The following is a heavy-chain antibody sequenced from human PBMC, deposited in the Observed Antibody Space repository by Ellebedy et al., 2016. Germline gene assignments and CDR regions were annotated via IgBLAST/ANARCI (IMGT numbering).Heavy chain of an antibody. CDR2: ISKSSSII. V-gene: IGHV3-48*04. D-gene: IGHD1-1*01. J-gene: IGHJ4*02. Sequence: GGSLRLXCEASGASISDTSINWVRQPPGKALEWVSYISKSSSIIYYTDSVKGRFTTSRDNDRNSVYLQMSGLSGDDTALYYCARGRRNDPLDSWGQGTLVTVSS. CDR1: GASISDTS. CDR3: ARGRRNDPLDS.